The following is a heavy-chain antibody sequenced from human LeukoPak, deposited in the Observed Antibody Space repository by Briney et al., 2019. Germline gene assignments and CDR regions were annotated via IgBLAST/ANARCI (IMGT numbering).Heavy chain of an antibody. D-gene: IGHD5-12*01. V-gene: IGHV1-18*01. CDR1: AYTFTSYG. J-gene: IGHJ4*02. Sequence: ASVKVSFYSSAYTFTSYGISWVRQAPGQGLEWMGWISTYNDNTNYAQKLQGRVTMTTDSCTNTAYMELRSLRSDDTAVYYCARGGGYVDHILDFWAQGTLVTVSS. CDR3: ARGGGYVDHILDF. CDR2: ISTYNDNT.